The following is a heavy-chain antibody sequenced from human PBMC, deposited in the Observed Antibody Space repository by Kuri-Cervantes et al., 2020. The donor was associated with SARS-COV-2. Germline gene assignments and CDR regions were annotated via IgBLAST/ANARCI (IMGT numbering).Heavy chain of an antibody. CDR3: ARDMGDVDYSNPPRVFDY. CDR1: GFTFSSYS. D-gene: IGHD4-11*01. CDR2: ISSSSYI. V-gene: IGHV3-21*01. Sequence: ETLSLTCAASGFTFSSYSMNWVRQAPGKGLEWVSSISSSSYIYYADSVKGRFTISRDNAKNSLYLQMNSLRAEDTAVYYCARDMGDVDYSNPPRVFDYWGQGTLVTVSS. J-gene: IGHJ4*02.